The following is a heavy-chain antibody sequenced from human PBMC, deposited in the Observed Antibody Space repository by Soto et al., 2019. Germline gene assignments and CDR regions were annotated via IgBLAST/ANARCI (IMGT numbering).Heavy chain of an antibody. Sequence: EVQLVESGGGLVQPGGSLRLSCAASGFTFSSYSMNWVRQARGKGLEWVSYISSSSSTIYYADSVKGRFTISRDDAKISLYLQMNSLRAADTAVYYCARDLNYGLFDYWGQGTLVTVSS. J-gene: IGHJ4*02. CDR3: ARDLNYGLFDY. CDR2: ISSSSSTI. D-gene: IGHD4-17*01. CDR1: GFTFSSYS. V-gene: IGHV3-48*01.